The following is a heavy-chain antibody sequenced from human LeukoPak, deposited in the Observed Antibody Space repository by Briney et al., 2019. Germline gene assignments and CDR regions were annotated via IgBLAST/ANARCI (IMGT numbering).Heavy chain of an antibody. Sequence: PGGSLRLSCAASGFTFSTYAINWVRQAPGKGLEWVSGISGSGDTTYHADSVKGRFTISRDNSKNILYLQMNSLRAEDTALYYCARGRLPRYYVDYWGQGTLVTVSS. J-gene: IGHJ4*02. CDR1: GFTFSTYA. CDR3: ARGRLPRYYVDY. D-gene: IGHD3-9*01. CDR2: ISGSGDTT. V-gene: IGHV3-23*01.